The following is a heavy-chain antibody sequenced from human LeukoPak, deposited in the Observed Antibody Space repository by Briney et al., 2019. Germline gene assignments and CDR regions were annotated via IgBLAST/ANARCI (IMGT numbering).Heavy chain of an antibody. CDR1: GLTFSDYC. CDR3: ARDFSDVRGNIFDS. CDR2: SSTSGSIT. J-gene: IGHJ4*02. V-gene: IGHV3-11*04. Sequence: PGGSLRLSCAASGLTFSDYCMSWIRQAPGKGLQWLAYSSTSGSITYYADSVKGRFTISRDNAKNSVYLQMNSLRAEDTAVYYCARDFSDVRGNIFDSWGQGTLVTVSS. D-gene: IGHD3-10*02.